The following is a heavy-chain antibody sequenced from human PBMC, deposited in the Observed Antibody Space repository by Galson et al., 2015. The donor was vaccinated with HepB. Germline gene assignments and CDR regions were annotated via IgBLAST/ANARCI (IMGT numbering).Heavy chain of an antibody. CDR1: GYTFTSYV. J-gene: IGHJ1*01. D-gene: IGHD3-3*01. V-gene: IGHV1-18*01. CDR3: ARAFYDFWSGYPEYFQH. CDR2: ISAYNGNT. Sequence: ASGYTFTSYVISWVRQAPGQGLEWMGRISAYNGNTNYAQKLQGRVTMTTDTSTSTAYMELRSLRSDDTAVYYCARAFYDFWSGYPEYFQHWGQGTLVTVSS.